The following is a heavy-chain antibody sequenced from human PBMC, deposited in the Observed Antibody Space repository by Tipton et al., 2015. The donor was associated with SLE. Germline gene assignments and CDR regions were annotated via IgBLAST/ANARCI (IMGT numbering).Heavy chain of an antibody. CDR2: IYYSGST. D-gene: IGHD4-11*01. Sequence: TLSLTCTVSGGSISSSSYYWGWIRQPPGKGLEWIGSIYYSGSTYYNPSLKSRVTISVDTSKNQFSLKLSSVTAADTAVYYCARVTTVTVLDIWGQGTMVTVSS. V-gene: IGHV4-39*07. CDR3: ARVTTVTVLDI. J-gene: IGHJ3*02. CDR1: GGSISSSSYY.